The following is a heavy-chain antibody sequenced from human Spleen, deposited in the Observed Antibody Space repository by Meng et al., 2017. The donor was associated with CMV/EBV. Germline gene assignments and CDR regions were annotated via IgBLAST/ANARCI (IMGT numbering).Heavy chain of an antibody. D-gene: IGHD1-14*01. CDR1: GSTFSDYY. CDR2: INPNSGGT. J-gene: IGHJ5*02. CDR3: ARGRKYKTSSYWFDR. V-gene: IGHV1-2*02. Sequence: FGSTFSDYYMHWVRQSPGQGLEWMGWINPNSGGTNDAQKFQGRVTMTRDTSINTAYIKLSRLTSDDTAIYFCARGRKYKTSSYWFDRWGQGTLVTVSS.